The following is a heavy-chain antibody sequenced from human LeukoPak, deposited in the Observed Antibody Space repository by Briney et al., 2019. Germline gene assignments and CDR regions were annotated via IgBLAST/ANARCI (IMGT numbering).Heavy chain of an antibody. CDR2: IYTSGST. V-gene: IGHV4-61*02. CDR1: GGSISSGSYY. Sequence: SETLSPTCTVSGGSISSGSYYWSWIGQPAGKGLEWIGRIYTSGSTNYNPSLKSRATISVDTSKNQFSLKLSSVTAADTAVYYCATATCAGDCYYIDYWGQGTLVTVSS. CDR3: ATATCAGDCYYIDY. J-gene: IGHJ4*02. D-gene: IGHD2-21*01.